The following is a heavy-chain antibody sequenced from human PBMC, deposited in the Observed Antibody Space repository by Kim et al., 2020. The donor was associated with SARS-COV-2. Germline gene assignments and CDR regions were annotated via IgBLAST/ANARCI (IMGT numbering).Heavy chain of an antibody. CDR3: AREVSYVSSAFGLDP. D-gene: IGHD3-22*01. J-gene: IGHJ5*02. Sequence: GGSLRLSCAASGFTFSSYDFHWVRQVPGEGLEWVSAIHVSGGTYYSDSVRGRFTISRENAKNSLYLQMNSLRDEDTAVYYCAREVSYVSSAFGLDPWGQGILVPVSS. CDR1: GFTFSSYD. CDR2: IHVSGGT. V-gene: IGHV3-13*01.